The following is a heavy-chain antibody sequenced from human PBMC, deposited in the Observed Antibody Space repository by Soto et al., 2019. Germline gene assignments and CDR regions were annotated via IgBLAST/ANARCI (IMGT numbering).Heavy chain of an antibody. CDR3: ARDLSDFWSGYHKPPFDY. CDR2: ISAYNGNT. CDR1: GYTFTIYG. V-gene: IGHV1-18*01. D-gene: IGHD3-3*01. J-gene: IGHJ4*02. Sequence: ASVKVSCKASGYTFTIYGISLVRQAPGQGLEWMGWISAYNGNTNYAQKLQGRVTMTTDTSTSTAYMELRSLRSDDTAVYYCARDLSDFWSGYHKPPFDYWGQGTLVTVSS.